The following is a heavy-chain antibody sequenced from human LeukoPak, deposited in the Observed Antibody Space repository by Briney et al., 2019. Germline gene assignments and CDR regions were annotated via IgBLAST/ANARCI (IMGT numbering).Heavy chain of an antibody. CDR3: AKTRKWIDY. V-gene: IGHV3-11*01. J-gene: IGHJ4*02. CDR1: GFTFSDYY. CDR2: ISSSGSTT. D-gene: IGHD2-8*01. Sequence: GGSLRLSCAASGFTFSDYYMGWIRQSPGKGLEWVSYISSSGSTTYYADSVKGRFTISRDNAKNSLYLQLSSLKADDTAVYYCAKTRKWIDYWGQGTLVTVSS.